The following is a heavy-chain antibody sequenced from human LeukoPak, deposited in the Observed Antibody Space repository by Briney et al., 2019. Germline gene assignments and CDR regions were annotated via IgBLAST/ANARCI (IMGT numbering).Heavy chain of an antibody. Sequence: PGGSLRLSCAASGFTFSSYSMNWVRQAPGKGLEWVSYISSSSSTIYYADSVKGRFTISRDNAKNSLYLQMNSLRAEDTAVYYCARDPSGSYAPGAFDIWGQGTMVTVSS. CDR2: ISSSSSTI. CDR1: GFTFSSYS. CDR3: ARDPSGSYAPGAFDI. V-gene: IGHV3-48*04. J-gene: IGHJ3*02. D-gene: IGHD1-26*01.